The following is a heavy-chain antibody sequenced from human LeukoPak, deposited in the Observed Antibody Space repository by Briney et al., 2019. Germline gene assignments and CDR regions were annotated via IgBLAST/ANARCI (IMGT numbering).Heavy chain of an antibody. CDR3: ARLGRGFYGSGSYYNNGWFDP. CDR2: IYPGDSDT. CDR1: GYSFTSYW. V-gene: IGHV5-51*01. D-gene: IGHD3-10*01. Sequence: PGESLKISCKGSGYSFTSYWIGWVRQMPGKGLEWMGIIYPGDSDTRYSPSFQGQVTISADKSISTAYLQWSSLKASDTAMYYCARLGRGFYGSGSYYNNGWFDPWGQGTLVTVSS. J-gene: IGHJ5*02.